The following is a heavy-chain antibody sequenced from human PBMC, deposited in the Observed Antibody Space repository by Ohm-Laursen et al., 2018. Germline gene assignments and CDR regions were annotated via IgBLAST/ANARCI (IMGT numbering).Heavy chain of an antibody. V-gene: IGHV3-23*01. CDR3: AKDTATDYDFWSGYGSNYYGMDV. Sequence: SLRLSCSASGFTFRSFWMSWVRQAPGKGLEWVSAISGSGGSTYYADSVKGRFTISRDNSKNTLYLQMNSLRAEDTAVYYCAKDTATDYDFWSGYGSNYYGMDVWGQGTTDTVSS. CDR2: ISGSGGST. CDR1: GFTFRSFW. J-gene: IGHJ6*02. D-gene: IGHD3-3*01.